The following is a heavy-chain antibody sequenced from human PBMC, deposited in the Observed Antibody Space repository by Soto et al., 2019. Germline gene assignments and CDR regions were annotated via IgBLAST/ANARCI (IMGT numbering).Heavy chain of an antibody. Sequence: ASVKVSCKASGYTFTSYDINWVRQATGQGLEWMGWMNPNSGNTGYAQKFQGRVTRTRNTSISTAYMELSSLRSEDTAVYYCARGRGVVVPAAMMTRDDAFDIWGQGTMVTVSS. CDR2: MNPNSGNT. CDR1: GYTFTSYD. J-gene: IGHJ3*02. CDR3: ARGRGVVVPAAMMTRDDAFDI. D-gene: IGHD2-2*01. V-gene: IGHV1-8*01.